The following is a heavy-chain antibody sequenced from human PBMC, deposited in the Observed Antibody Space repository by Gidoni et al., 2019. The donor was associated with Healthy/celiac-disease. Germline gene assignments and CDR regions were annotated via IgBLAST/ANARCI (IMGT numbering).Heavy chain of an antibody. Sequence: EVQLVESGGGLVQPGGSLSLSCAAPGFPFSSYAMSWVRQATGKGLEWVSTISGSGGSTYYADSVKGRFTISRDNSKNTLYLQMNSLRAEDTAVYYCAKESVGATDYFDSWGQGTLVTVSS. CDR1: GFPFSSYA. J-gene: IGHJ4*02. CDR3: AKESVGATDYFDS. CDR2: ISGSGGST. V-gene: IGHV3-23*04. D-gene: IGHD1-26*01.